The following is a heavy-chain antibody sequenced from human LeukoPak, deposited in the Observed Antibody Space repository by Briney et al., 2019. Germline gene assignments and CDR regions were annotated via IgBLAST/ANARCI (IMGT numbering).Heavy chain of an antibody. J-gene: IGHJ5*02. CDR3: ARGRPRFPYGSGSLRGKYNWFDP. D-gene: IGHD3-10*01. CDR2: INHSGST. CDR1: GGSFSGYY. Sequence: SSETLSLTCAVYGGSFSGYYWSWIRQPPGKGLEWIGEINHSGSTNYNPSLKSRVTISVDTSKNQFSLKLSSVTAADTAVYYCARGRPRFPYGSGSLRGKYNWFDPWGQGTLVTVSS. V-gene: IGHV4-34*01.